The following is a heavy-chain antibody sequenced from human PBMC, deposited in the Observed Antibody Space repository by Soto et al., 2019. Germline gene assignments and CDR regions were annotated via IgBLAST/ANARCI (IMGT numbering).Heavy chain of an antibody. CDR2: ISPGSRYP. J-gene: IGHJ5*02. Sequence: GGSLRLSCAVSGFTFGDSYMSWIRQAPGKGLEWLSYISPGSRYPAYADSVKGRFTISRDNAKRSLYLQMTSLTAEDTAIYYCVRGGGGGLFDPWGQGTMVTVSS. CDR1: GFTFGDSY. CDR3: VRGGGGGLFDP. D-gene: IGHD2-15*01. V-gene: IGHV3-11*06.